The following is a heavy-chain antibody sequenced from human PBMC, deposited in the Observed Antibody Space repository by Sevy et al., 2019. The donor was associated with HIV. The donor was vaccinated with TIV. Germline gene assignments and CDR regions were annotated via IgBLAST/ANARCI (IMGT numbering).Heavy chain of an antibody. Sequence: GGSLRLSCAASGFSLSDHAVSWVRQTPGKGLEWLAVISYNGRNQYYADSVKGRFTISKDDSKNTLYLQLNSLRAEDTAVYCCARFVGYCSGGRCSIIDFWGQGTLVTVSS. CDR1: GFSLSDHA. CDR2: ISYNGRNQ. V-gene: IGHV3-30*04. J-gene: IGHJ4*02. D-gene: IGHD2-15*01. CDR3: ARFVGYCSGGRCSIIDF.